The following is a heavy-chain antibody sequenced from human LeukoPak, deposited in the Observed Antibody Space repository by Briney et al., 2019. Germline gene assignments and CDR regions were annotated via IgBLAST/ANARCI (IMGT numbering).Heavy chain of an antibody. V-gene: IGHV3-23*01. D-gene: IGHD3-22*01. CDR2: TSGSGGST. J-gene: IGHJ4*02. Sequence: GGSLRLSCAASGFTFSSYAMSWVRQAPGKGLEWVSATSGSGGSTYYADSVKGRFTISRDNSKNTLYLQMNSLRAEDTAVYYCAKQISSGYYYGYFDYWGQGTLVTVSS. CDR1: GFTFSSYA. CDR3: AKQISSGYYYGYFDY.